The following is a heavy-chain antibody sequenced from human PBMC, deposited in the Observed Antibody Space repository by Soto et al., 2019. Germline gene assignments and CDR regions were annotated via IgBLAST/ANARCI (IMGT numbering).Heavy chain of an antibody. CDR3: ARGSDILTGSGEYYYYMDV. Sequence: PGGSLRLSCAASGFTFSSYWMSWVRQAPGKGLEWVANIKQDGSEKYYVDSVKGRFTISRDNAKNTLYLQMNSLRAEDTAVYYCARGSDILTGSGEYYYYMDVWGKGTTVTVSS. CDR1: GFTFSSYW. CDR2: IKQDGSEK. J-gene: IGHJ6*03. V-gene: IGHV3-7*01. D-gene: IGHD3-9*01.